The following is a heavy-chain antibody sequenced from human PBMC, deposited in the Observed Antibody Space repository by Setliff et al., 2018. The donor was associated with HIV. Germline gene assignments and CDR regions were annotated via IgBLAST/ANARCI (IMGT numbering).Heavy chain of an antibody. CDR1: GGSISSGFYY. CDR3: ARGRTNSSYYNFWSAYSSTMDV. V-gene: IGHV4-61*02. D-gene: IGHD3-3*01. J-gene: IGHJ6*02. Sequence: SETLSLTCTVSGGSISSGFYYWSWIRQPAGKGLEWIGRIYTTGSTNYSPSLKSRVTISVDKSKNQFSLKLRSVTAADTAVYYCARGRTNSSYYNFWSAYSSTMDVWGHGTTVTVSS. CDR2: IYTTGST.